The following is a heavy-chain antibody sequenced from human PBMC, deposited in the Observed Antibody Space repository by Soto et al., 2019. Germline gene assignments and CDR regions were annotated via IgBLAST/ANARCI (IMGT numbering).Heavy chain of an antibody. CDR3: ARNDSSSSWFDP. Sequence: ASVKVSCKASGYTFTSYGISWVRQAPGQGLEWMGWISGYNGNTNYAQKFQARVTMTTDTSTSTAYMELRSLRSDDTAVYYCARNDSSSSWFDPWGQGTLVTVSS. CDR2: ISGYNGNT. CDR1: GYTFTSYG. J-gene: IGHJ5*02. D-gene: IGHD6-6*01. V-gene: IGHV1-18*01.